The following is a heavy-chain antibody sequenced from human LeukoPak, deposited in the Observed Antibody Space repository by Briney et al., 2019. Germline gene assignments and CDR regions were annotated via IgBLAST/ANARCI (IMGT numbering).Heavy chain of an antibody. J-gene: IGHJ4*02. CDR2: ISSSSSYI. CDR3: ARERVSSGYFDY. Sequence: KPGGSLRLSCAASGFTFSSYGMHWVRQAPGKGLEWVSSISSSSSYIYYADSVKGRFTISRDNAKNSLYLQMNSLRAEDTAVYYCARERVSSGYFDYWGQGTLVTVSS. D-gene: IGHD6-6*01. V-gene: IGHV3-21*01. CDR1: GFTFSSYG.